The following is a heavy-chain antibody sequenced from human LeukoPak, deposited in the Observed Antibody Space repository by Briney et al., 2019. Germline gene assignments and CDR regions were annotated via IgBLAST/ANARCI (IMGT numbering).Heavy chain of an antibody. CDR3: ASSDYYDSSGYAW. J-gene: IGHJ1*01. D-gene: IGHD3-22*01. CDR1: GFTFSDYY. CDR2: ISSSGSTI. Sequence: WGSLRLSCAASGFTFSDYYMSWIRQAPGKGLEWVSYISSSGSTIYYADSVKGRFTISRDNAKNSLYLQMNSLRAEDTAVYYCASSDYYDSSGYAWWGQGTLVTVSS. V-gene: IGHV3-11*01.